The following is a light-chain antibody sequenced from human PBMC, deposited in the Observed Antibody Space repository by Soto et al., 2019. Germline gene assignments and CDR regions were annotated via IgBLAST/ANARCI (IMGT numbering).Light chain of an antibody. V-gene: IGKV1-9*01. CDR1: QGISSN. J-gene: IGKJ1*01. CDR2: GAS. CDR3: QKLNAYPPWT. Sequence: QLTQSPSSLSASVGDRVTITCRASQGISSNLAWYQQKPGRAPKLLIFGASTLQSGVPSRFSGSGSGTDFTLTISSLQPEVFATYFCQKLNAYPPWTFGQGTKVEIK.